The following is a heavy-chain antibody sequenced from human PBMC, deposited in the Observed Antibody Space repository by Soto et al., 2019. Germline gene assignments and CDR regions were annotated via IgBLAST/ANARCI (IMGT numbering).Heavy chain of an antibody. CDR1: GGSISSGGYS. J-gene: IGHJ6*02. D-gene: IGHD2-21*02. CDR3: ASAYCGGDCYATYRSYYYYGMDV. V-gene: IGHV4-30-2*01. Sequence: PSETLSLTCAVSGGSISSGGYSWSWIRQPPGKGLEWIGYIYHSGSTYYNPSLKSRVTISVDRSKNQSSLKLSSVTAADTAVYYCASAYCGGDCYATYRSYYYYGMDVWGQGTTVTVSS. CDR2: IYHSGST.